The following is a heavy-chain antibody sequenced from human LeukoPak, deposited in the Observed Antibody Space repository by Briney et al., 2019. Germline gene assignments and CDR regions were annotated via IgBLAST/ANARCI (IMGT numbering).Heavy chain of an antibody. CDR2: INPNSGGT. CDR1: GYTFTGYY. CDR3: ARTRFLEWLLHAYYFDY. D-gene: IGHD3-3*01. Sequence: GASVKVSCKASGYTFTGYYMHWVRQAPGQGLEWMGWINPNSGGTNYAQKFQGRVTMTRDTSISTAYMELSRLRSDDTAVYYCARTRFLEWLLHAYYFDYWGQGTLVTVSS. J-gene: IGHJ4*02. V-gene: IGHV1-2*02.